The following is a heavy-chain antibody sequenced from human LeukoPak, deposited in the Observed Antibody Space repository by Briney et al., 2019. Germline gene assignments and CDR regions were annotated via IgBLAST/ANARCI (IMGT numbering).Heavy chain of an antibody. CDR2: ISSIRNYI. CDR3: ARGPERTGVGTRYYYDMDV. CDR1: KFTFSDYS. Sequence: GGSLRLSCAASKFTFSDYSMSWVRQAPGKGLEWVSSISSIRNYIYYADSVKGRFTISRDNSKNTLYLQMNSLRAEDTAVYYCARGPERTGVGTRYYYDMDVWGQGTTVTVSS. D-gene: IGHD2-8*01. J-gene: IGHJ6*02. V-gene: IGHV3-21*01.